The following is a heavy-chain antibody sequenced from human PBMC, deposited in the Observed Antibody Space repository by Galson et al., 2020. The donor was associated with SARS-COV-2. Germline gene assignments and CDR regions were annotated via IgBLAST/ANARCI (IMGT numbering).Heavy chain of an antibody. D-gene: IGHD3-22*01. J-gene: IGHJ4*02. V-gene: IGHV3-30*18. CDR2: ISYDGRNQ. CDR1: GFTFGSYA. Sequence: GESLKISCVASGFTFGSYAMHWVRQAPGKGLEWVAHISYDGRNQNYADSVKGRFFISRDNSKNTVYLQVNSLRLEDTAVYYCAKLGYDSSGAVKTLDYWGQGTLVTVYS. CDR3: AKLGYDSSGAVKTLDY.